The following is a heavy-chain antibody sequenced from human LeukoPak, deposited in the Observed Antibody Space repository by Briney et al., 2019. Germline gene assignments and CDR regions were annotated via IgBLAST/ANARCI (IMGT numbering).Heavy chain of an antibody. D-gene: IGHD4-17*01. Sequence: SETLSLTCAVYGGSFSGYYWSWIRQPPGKGLEWIGEINHSGSTNYNPSLKSRVTISVDTSKNQFSLKLSSVTAADTAVYYCARSKGTTVTTRGALSYWGQGTLVTVSS. V-gene: IGHV4-34*01. CDR1: GGSFSGYY. CDR3: ARSKGTTVTTRGALSY. CDR2: INHSGST. J-gene: IGHJ4*02.